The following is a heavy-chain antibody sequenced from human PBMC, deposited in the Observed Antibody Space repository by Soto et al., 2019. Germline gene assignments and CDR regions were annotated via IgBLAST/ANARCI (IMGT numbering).Heavy chain of an antibody. CDR3: ARDDHIVVVPTSLGAMVV. D-gene: IGHD2-2*01. J-gene: IGHJ6*02. V-gene: IGHV4-4*02. CDR2: IYHSGST. CDR1: GGSISSNKW. Sequence: QVQLQESGPGLVKPSETLSLTCAVYGGSISSNKWWSWVRQPPGKGLEWIGEIYHSGSTNYNPSLKSRVTISLDKFKNQFTLKPTSVTAADSALYYSARDDHIVVVPTSLGAMVVLGQGTTVTVSS.